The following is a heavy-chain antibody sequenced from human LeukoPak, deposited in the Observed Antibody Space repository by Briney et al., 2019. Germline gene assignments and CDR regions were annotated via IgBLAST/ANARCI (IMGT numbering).Heavy chain of an antibody. CDR1: GFTFSSYG. CDR3: ARDSSGYYAIDY. D-gene: IGHD3-22*01. V-gene: IGHV3-48*02. CDR2: ITSSSSNI. Sequence: GRSLRLSCAASGFTFSSYGMHWVRQAPGKGLEWVSYITSSSSNIYYGDSVKGRFTISRDNAKNSLYLQMNSLRDEDTAVYYCARDSSGYYAIDYWGQGTPVTVSS. J-gene: IGHJ4*02.